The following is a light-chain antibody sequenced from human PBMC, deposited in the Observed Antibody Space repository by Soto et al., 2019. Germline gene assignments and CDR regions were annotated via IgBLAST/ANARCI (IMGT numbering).Light chain of an antibody. CDR3: QQYGSSPLT. Sequence: NLFSHSPRPLSLSPGGRAPPSFRASQSVSSSYLAWYQQRPGQAPRLLIYGASSRATGIPDRFSGSGSGTDFTLTISRLEPEDFAVYYCQQYGSSPLTFGGGTK. J-gene: IGKJ4*01. CDR1: QSVSSSY. CDR2: GAS. V-gene: IGKV3-20*01.